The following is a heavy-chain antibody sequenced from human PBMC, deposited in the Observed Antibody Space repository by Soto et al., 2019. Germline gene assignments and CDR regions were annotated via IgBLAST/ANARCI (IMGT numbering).Heavy chain of an antibody. Sequence: EVQLVESGGGLVQLGGSLRLSCAASGFTFSSYSMNWVRQAPGKGLEWVSYISSSSSTIYYADSVKGRFTISRDNAKNSLYLQMNSLRDEDTAVYYCARGYDILTGDLYYFDYWGQGTLVTVSS. J-gene: IGHJ4*02. CDR1: GFTFSSYS. CDR3: ARGYDILTGDLYYFDY. V-gene: IGHV3-48*02. D-gene: IGHD3-9*01. CDR2: ISSSSSTI.